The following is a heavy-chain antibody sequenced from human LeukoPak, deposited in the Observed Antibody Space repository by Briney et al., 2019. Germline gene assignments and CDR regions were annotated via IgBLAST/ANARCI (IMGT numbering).Heavy chain of an antibody. CDR3: ARDTGEVVTESNWFDP. D-gene: IGHD7-27*01. V-gene: IGHV3-30-3*01. CDR1: GFTFSSYA. Sequence: GGSLRLSCAASGFTFSSYAMHWVRQAPGKGLEWVAVISYDGSNKYYADSVKGRFTISRDNSKNTLYLQMNSLRAEDTAVYYCARDTGEVVTESNWFDPWGQGTLVTVSP. CDR2: ISYDGSNK. J-gene: IGHJ5*02.